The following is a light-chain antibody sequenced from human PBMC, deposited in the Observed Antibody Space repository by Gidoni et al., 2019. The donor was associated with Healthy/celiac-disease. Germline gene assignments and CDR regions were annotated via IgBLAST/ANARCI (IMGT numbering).Light chain of an antibody. CDR1: SSDVGGYNY. V-gene: IGLV2-14*03. CDR3: SSYTSSSTLV. CDR2: DVT. J-gene: IGLJ3*02. Sequence: QSALTQPASVSGSPGQSITISCTGTSSDVGGYNYVSWYQQHPGKAPQLIIYDVTNRPSGLSYRFSGSKSGNTASLTISGLQAEDEADYYCSSYTSSSTLVFGGGTKLTVL.